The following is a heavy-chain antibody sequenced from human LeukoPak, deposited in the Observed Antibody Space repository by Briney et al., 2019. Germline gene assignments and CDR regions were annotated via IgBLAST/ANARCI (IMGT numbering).Heavy chain of an antibody. D-gene: IGHD5-18*01. J-gene: IGHJ5*02. CDR3: ASRGYSYGYGNWFDP. V-gene: IGHV3-7*01. Sequence: PGGSLRLSCAAPGFTFSNYWMSWVRQAPGKGLEWVANIKQDGSEKYYVDSVKGRFTISRDNAKNSLYLQMNSLRAEDTAVYYCASRGYSYGYGNWFDPWGQGTLVTVSS. CDR1: GFTFSNYW. CDR2: IKQDGSEK.